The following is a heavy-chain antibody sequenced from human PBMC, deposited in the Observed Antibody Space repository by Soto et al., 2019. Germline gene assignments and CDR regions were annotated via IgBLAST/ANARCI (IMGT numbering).Heavy chain of an antibody. Sequence: GGSLRLSCAASGFTLSSYAMSWVRQAPGKGLEWVSAISGSGGSTYYANSVKGRFTISRDNSKNTLYLQMNSLRAEDTAVYYCAKRNSSSHKGWFDPWGQGTLVTVSS. V-gene: IGHV3-23*01. J-gene: IGHJ5*02. CDR2: ISGSGGST. CDR1: GFTLSSYA. CDR3: AKRNSSSHKGWFDP. D-gene: IGHD6-6*01.